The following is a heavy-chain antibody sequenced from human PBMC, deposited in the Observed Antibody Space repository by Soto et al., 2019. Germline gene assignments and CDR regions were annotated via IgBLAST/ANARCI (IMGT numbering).Heavy chain of an antibody. J-gene: IGHJ4*02. Sequence: QVQLVQSGAEVKKPGASVKLSCKASGYTFISSYVHWVRQAPGQGLEWVAIINPNGGSTNYAQELQGRVTVTRDTSTSTVFMELSSLHSDDTAVYYCARDLFAANYWGQGTLVTVSS. D-gene: IGHD2-15*01. CDR2: INPNGGST. CDR1: GYTFISSY. V-gene: IGHV1-46*04. CDR3: ARDLFAANY.